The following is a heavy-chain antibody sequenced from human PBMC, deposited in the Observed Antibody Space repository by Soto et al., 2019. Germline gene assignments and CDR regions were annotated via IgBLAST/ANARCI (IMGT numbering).Heavy chain of an antibody. Sequence: PRGSLRLSCSASVFTFTSYSMNWGRQAPGKGLEWVSSISSTTNYIYYGDSMKGRFTISRDNAKNSLYLEMNSLRAEDTAVYYCARESEDLTSNFDYWGQGTLVTVSS. CDR3: ARESEDLTSNFDY. V-gene: IGHV3-21*06. CDR1: VFTFTSYS. CDR2: ISSTTNYI. J-gene: IGHJ4*02.